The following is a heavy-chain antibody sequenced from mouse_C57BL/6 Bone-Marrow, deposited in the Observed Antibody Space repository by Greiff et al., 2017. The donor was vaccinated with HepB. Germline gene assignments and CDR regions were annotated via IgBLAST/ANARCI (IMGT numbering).Heavy chain of an antibody. Sequence: QVQLQQPGAELVKPGASVKMSCKASGYTFTSYWITWVKQRPGQGLEWIGDIYPGSGSTNYNEKFKSKATLTVDTSSSTAYMQLSSLTSEDSAVYYCARLPYYDYDVGAMDYWGQGTSVTVSS. D-gene: IGHD2-4*01. CDR1: GYTFTSYW. V-gene: IGHV1-55*01. CDR2: IYPGSGST. J-gene: IGHJ4*01. CDR3: ARLPYYDYDVGAMDY.